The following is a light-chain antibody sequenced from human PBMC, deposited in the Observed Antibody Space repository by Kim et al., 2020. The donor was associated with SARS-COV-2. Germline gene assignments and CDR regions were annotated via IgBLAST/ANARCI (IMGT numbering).Light chain of an antibody. V-gene: IGLV1-40*01. CDR1: SSNIGANYG. Sequence: QSVLTQPPSVSGAPGQRDTISCTGSSSNIGANYGVHWYQQVPGKAPRLLVNGNRDRPSGVPDRFSASRSGTSASLAITGLQAEDEADYYCHSYDSSLRILFGGGTQLTVL. CDR2: GNR. J-gene: IGLJ3*02. CDR3: HSYDSSLRIL.